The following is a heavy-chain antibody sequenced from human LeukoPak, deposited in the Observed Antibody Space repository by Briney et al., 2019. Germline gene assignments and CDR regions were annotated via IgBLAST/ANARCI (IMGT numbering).Heavy chain of an antibody. CDR3: ARDGIAVAGSFGY. CDR2: MNPNSGNT. J-gene: IGHJ4*02. D-gene: IGHD6-19*01. CDR1: GYTFTSYD. Sequence: ASVKVSCKASGYTFTSYDINWVRQATGQGLEWMGWMNPNSGNTGYAQKFQGRVTITRSTSISTAYMELSSLRSEDTAVYYCARDGIAVAGSFGYWGQGTLVTVSS. V-gene: IGHV1-8*03.